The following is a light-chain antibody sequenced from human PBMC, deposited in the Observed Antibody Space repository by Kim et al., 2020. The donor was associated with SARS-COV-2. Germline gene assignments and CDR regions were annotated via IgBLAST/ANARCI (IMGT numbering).Light chain of an antibody. J-gene: IGLJ1*01. CDR3: QSYDNRLSGYV. V-gene: IGLV1-40*01. CDR1: ISNIGAGYD. Sequence: QSVLTQPPSVSGAPGQRVTISCTGSISNIGAGYDVHWYQQLPATAPKLLIYGNSNRPSGVPDRFSDSKSDTSASLAITGLQAEDEADYYCQSYDNRLSGYVFGSGTKVTVL. CDR2: GNS.